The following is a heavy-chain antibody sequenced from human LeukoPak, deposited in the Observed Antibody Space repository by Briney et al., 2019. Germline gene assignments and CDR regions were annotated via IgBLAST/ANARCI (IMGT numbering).Heavy chain of an antibody. J-gene: IGHJ4*02. CDR1: GYTFTGYY. D-gene: IGHD3-10*01. Sequence: GASVKVSCKASGYTFTGYYMHWVRQAPGQGLEWMGRINPNSGGTNYAQKFQGRVTMTRDTSISTAYMELSRLRSDDTAVYYCARVDYYGSGSYYNDWGQGTLVTVSS. V-gene: IGHV1-2*06. CDR2: INPNSGGT. CDR3: ARVDYYGSGSYYND.